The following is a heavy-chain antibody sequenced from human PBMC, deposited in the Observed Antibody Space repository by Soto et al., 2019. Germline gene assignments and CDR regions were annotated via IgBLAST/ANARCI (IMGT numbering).Heavy chain of an antibody. Sequence: GGSLRLSCAASGFTFSSYAMSWVRQAPGKGLEWVSAISGSGGSTYYADSVKGRFTISRDNSKNTLYLQMNSLRAEDTAVYYCAKSMNNWIQVYAFDYWGQGTLVTVSS. CDR3: AKSMNNWIQVYAFDY. V-gene: IGHV3-23*01. D-gene: IGHD1-20*01. CDR1: GFTFSSYA. CDR2: ISGSGGST. J-gene: IGHJ4*02.